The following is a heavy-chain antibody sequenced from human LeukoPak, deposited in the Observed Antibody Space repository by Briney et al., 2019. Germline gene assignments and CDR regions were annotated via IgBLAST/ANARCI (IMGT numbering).Heavy chain of an antibody. J-gene: IGHJ4*02. V-gene: IGHV3-15*01. CDR3: TMVLAGTAVERIIDL. CDR1: GVSITNAW. D-gene: IGHD1-1*01. Sequence: AGSLRLSCAVSGVSITNAWMNWVRQAPGKEREWVGRIKSIGTDGTADYSAPVKGRFTISRDDSKSTLYLQMSSMNAEDTAVYYCTMVLAGTAVERIIDLWGQGTLVTVSS. CDR2: IKSIGTDGTA.